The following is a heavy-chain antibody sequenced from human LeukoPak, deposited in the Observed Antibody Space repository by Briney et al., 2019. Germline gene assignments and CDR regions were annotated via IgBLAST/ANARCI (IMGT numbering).Heavy chain of an antibody. Sequence: SETLSLTCTVSGGSISSFYWTWIRQPPGKGLEWIGYIYYSGSTNYNPSLKSRVTISVDTSKNQFSLKLSSVTAADTAVYYCARNFDYWGQGTLVTVSS. J-gene: IGHJ4*02. V-gene: IGHV4-59*01. CDR2: IYYSGST. CDR1: GGSISSFY. CDR3: ARNFDY.